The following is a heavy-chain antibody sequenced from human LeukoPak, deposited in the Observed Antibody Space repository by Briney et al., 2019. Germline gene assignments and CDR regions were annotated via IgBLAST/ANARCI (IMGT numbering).Heavy chain of an antibody. CDR1: GFTFSTYG. CDR2: ISGSGGRT. J-gene: IGHJ3*02. CDR3: ARDYYGSGSYYKDGFDI. D-gene: IGHD3-10*01. V-gene: IGHV3-23*01. Sequence: GGSLRLSCEASGFTFSTYGINWVRQAPGKGLEWVSSISGSGGRTYYADSVKGRFTISRDNSKNTLSLQMNSLRAEDTAVYYCARDYYGSGSYYKDGFDIWGQGTMVTVSS.